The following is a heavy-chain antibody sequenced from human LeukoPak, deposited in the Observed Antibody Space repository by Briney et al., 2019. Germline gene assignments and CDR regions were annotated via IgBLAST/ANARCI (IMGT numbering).Heavy chain of an antibody. CDR2: INHSGST. V-gene: IGHV4-34*01. J-gene: IGHJ6*02. CDR3: ARGSGKGIAARPYYYYYGMDV. CDR1: GGSFSGYY. Sequence: SETLSLTCAVYGGSFSGYYWSWIRQPPGKGLEWIGEINHSGSTNYNPSLKSRVTISVDTSKNQFSLKLSSVTAADTAVYCCARGSGKGIAARPYYYYYGMDVWGQGTTVTVSS. D-gene: IGHD6-6*01.